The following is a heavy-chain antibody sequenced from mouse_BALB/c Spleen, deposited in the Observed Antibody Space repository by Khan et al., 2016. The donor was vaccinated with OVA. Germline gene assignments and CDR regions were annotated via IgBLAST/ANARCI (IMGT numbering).Heavy chain of an antibody. Sequence: QLEESGPGLVKPSQSLSLTCSVTGYSITSGYYWNWIRQFPGNTLEWMGYINYGGNNNYNPSLKNRISITRATSKNQFFLRLNSVTAEDSATYYCARGGRWFDYWGQGTLVTVSA. CDR1: GYSITSGYY. CDR2: INYGGNN. J-gene: IGHJ3*01. V-gene: IGHV3-6*02. CDR3: ARGGRWFDY.